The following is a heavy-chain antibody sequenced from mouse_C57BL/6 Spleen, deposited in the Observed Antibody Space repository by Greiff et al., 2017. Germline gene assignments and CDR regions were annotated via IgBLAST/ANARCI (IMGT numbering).Heavy chain of an antibody. CDR2: INPNNGGT. CDR1: GYTFTDYN. D-gene: IGHD3-2*02. V-gene: IGHV1-22*01. J-gene: IGHJ3*01. CDR3: ARGGQLRPCWFAY. Sequence: VQLKESGPELVKPGASVKMSCKASGYTFTDYNMHWVKQSHGKSLEWIGYINPNNGGTSYNQKLKGKATLTVNKSSSTAYMGLRSLTSEDSAVYYCARGGQLRPCWFAYWGQKTLVTVSA.